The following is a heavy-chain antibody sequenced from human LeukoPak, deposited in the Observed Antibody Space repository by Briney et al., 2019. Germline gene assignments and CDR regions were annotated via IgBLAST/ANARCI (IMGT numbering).Heavy chain of an antibody. Sequence: PSETLSLTCAVSGASFSGYYWTWIRQPPGKGLEWIREINHSVSANCNPSLKSRVTISLDTSKNQCSLKLSSVPAADTVVYYCARGQGTVTTNWGQGTLVTASS. CDR3: ARGQGTVTTN. J-gene: IGHJ4*02. CDR2: INHSVSA. CDR1: GASFSGYY. D-gene: IGHD4-17*01. V-gene: IGHV4-34*01.